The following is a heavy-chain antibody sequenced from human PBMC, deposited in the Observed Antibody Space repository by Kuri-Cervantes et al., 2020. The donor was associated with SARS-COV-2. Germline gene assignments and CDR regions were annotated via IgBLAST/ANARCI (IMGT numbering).Heavy chain of an antibody. Sequence: GRSLRPSSLDSGFTFSTFAMHWVSPAPGKRLEWVAHVSYDGSDRFYAQSVGGRFTISRDNSKRTLYLQMDSLRGDDTDLYYCAGDLYETYCFDFWGQGALVTVSS. D-gene: IGHD5/OR15-5a*01. J-gene: IGHJ4*02. CDR2: VSYDGSDR. V-gene: IGHV3-30*04. CDR1: GFTFSTFA. CDR3: AGDLYETYCFDF.